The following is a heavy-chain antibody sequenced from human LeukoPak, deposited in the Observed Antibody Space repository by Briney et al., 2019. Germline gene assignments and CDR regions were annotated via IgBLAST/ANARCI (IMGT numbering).Heavy chain of an antibody. CDR2: IYTSGST. J-gene: IGHJ4*02. D-gene: IGHD1-26*01. V-gene: IGHV4-61*02. CDR3: ARDRDGYSGSYALDY. CDR1: GGSISSGSYY. Sequence: SQTLSLTCTVSGGSISSGSYYWSWIRQPAGKGLEWIGRIYTSGSTNYNPSLKSRVTISVDTSKNQFSLKLSSVTAADTAVYYCARDRDGYSGSYALDYWGQGTLVTVSS.